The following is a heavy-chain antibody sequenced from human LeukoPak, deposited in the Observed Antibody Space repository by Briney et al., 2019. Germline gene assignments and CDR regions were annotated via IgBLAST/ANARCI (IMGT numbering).Heavy chain of an antibody. J-gene: IGHJ6*03. V-gene: IGHV4-34*01. CDR2: INHSGST. D-gene: IGHD2-2*02. CDR1: GGSFSGYY. Sequence: SETLSLTCAVYGGSFSGYYWSWIRQPPGKGLEWIGEINHSGSTNYNPSLKSRVTISVDTSKNQFSLKLSSVTAADTAVYYCARADIVVVPAAIGKRYYYYYYVDVWGKGTTVTVSS. CDR3: ARADIVVVPAAIGKRYYYYYYVDV.